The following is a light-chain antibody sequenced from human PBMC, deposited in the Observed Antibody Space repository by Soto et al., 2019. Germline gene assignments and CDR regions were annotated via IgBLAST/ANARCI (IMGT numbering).Light chain of an antibody. CDR1: SSNIGSKT. J-gene: IGLJ1*01. V-gene: IGLV1-44*01. CDR3: AAWDDGLNGYV. CDR2: GSD. Sequence: QSVLTQPPSASGTPGQRVTISCSGSSSNIGSKTVNWYQQLPGTAPKLLIYGSDQRPSGVPDRFSGSKSGTSASLAISGLQSEDEADYYCAAWDDGLNGYVFGTGTKVTVL.